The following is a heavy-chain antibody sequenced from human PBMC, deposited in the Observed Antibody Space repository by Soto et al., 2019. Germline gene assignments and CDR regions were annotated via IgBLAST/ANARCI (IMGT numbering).Heavy chain of an antibody. J-gene: IGHJ3*02. Sequence: GASVKVSCKASGGTFSSYAISWVRQAPGQGLEWMGGIIPIFGTANYAQKFQGRVTITADKSTSTAYMELSSLRSEDTAVYYCARGLGSRWYKGEDAFDIWGQGTMVTVSS. D-gene: IGHD6-13*01. CDR3: ARGLGSRWYKGEDAFDI. V-gene: IGHV1-69*06. CDR1: GGTFSSYA. CDR2: IIPIFGTA.